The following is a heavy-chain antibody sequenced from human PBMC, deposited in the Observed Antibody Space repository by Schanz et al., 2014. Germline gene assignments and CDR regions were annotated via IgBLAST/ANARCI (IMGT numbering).Heavy chain of an antibody. D-gene: IGHD6-19*01. Sequence: EVQLVESGGGMVQPGGSLRLSCAASGFTFSDHYMDWVRQAPGKGLEWVSAISGSGGSTVYADSVKGRFTISRDNSKNALYLQMDSLRAEDTAVYYCARSYSSGWYPYYYGMDVWGQGTTVTVSS. V-gene: IGHV3-23*04. CDR1: GFTFSDHY. J-gene: IGHJ6*02. CDR2: ISGSGGST. CDR3: ARSYSSGWYPYYYGMDV.